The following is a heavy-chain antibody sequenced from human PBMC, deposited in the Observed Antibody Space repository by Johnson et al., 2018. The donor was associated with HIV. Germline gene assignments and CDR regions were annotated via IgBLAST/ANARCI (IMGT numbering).Heavy chain of an antibody. J-gene: IGHJ3*02. V-gene: IGHV3-9*01. D-gene: IGHD3-22*01. CDR2: ISWNSGSI. CDR3: AKDMVAYYDSTGDAFDM. Sequence: VQLVESGGGVVQPGRSLRLSCAASGFTFDDYAMHWVRQAPGKGLEWVSGISWNSGSIGYADSVKGRFTISRDNAKNSLYLQMNSLRAEDTALYYCAKDMVAYYDSTGDAFDMWG. CDR1: GFTFDDYA.